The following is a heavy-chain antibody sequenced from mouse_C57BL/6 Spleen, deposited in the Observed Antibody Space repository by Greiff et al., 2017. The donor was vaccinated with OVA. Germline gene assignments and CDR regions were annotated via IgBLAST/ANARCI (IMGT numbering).Heavy chain of an antibody. D-gene: IGHD2-1*01. V-gene: IGHV14-3*01. J-gene: IGHJ3*01. CDR1: GFNFKNTY. Sequence: VQLQQSVAELVRPGASVKLSCTASGFNFKNTYMHWVKQRPEQGLEWIGRIDPANGNTKYASKFQGKATLTANTSSNTAYLQRSSLTSEDTAIYYGTLSTMGAWFAYWGQGTLVTVSA. CDR3: TLSTMGAWFAY. CDR2: IDPANGNT.